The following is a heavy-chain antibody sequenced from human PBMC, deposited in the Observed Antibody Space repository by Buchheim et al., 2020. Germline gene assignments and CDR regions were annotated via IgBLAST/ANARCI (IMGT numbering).Heavy chain of an antibody. J-gene: IGHJ4*02. V-gene: IGHV4-39*01. CDR3: ASGTILWFRTIDF. CDR1: GDSIGSSSYY. D-gene: IGHD3-10*01. Sequence: QLQLQESGPGLVKPSETLSLTCFVSGDSIGSSSYYWGWVRQSPGKGLEWIAIAYYTGTTFYNPSLKSRVTNSIDTSKSRFSLKMNSVTAADTAVYYCASGTILWFRTIDFWGQGAL. CDR2: AYYTGTT.